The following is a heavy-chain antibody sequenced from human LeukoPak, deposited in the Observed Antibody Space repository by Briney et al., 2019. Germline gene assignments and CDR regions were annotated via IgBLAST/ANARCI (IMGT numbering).Heavy chain of an antibody. CDR1: QFNFNKFG. V-gene: IGHV3-23*01. CDR3: AKDPSGDYIGTFDI. D-gene: IGHD4-17*01. CDR2: ISGNGGST. Sequence: GGSLRLSCATSQFNFNKFGMTWVRQAPGKGLEWVSSISGNGGSTQYADSVQGRFAISRDSSKNTLYLQMNSLRAEDTAVYFCAKDPSGDYIGTFDIWGQGTMVTVSS. J-gene: IGHJ3*02.